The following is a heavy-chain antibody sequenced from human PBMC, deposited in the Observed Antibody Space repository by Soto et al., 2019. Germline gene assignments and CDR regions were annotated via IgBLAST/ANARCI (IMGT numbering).Heavy chain of an antibody. CDR2: ISYDGSNK. CDR1: GFTFSSYG. Sequence: QVQLVESGGGVVQPGRSLRLSCAASGFTFSSYGMHWVRQAPGKGLEWVALISYDGSNKYYADSVKGRFTISRDNSNNTLYLRMNSLRTEDTAVYYCAKDLGHGGRGAFDIWGQGTMVTVSS. D-gene: IGHD7-27*01. J-gene: IGHJ3*02. CDR3: AKDLGHGGRGAFDI. V-gene: IGHV3-30*18.